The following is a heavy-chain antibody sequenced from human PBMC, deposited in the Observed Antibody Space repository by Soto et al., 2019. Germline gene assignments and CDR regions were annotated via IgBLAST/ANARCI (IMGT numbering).Heavy chain of an antibody. J-gene: IGHJ5*02. D-gene: IGHD6-6*01. CDR2: IIPIFGTA. CDR1: GGTFSSYA. V-gene: IGHV1-69*13. Sequence: SVKVSCKASGGTFSSYAISWVRQAPGQGLEWMGGIIPIFGTANYAQKFQGRVTITADESTSTAYMELSSLRSEDTAVYYCARDPGYSSSSAYNWFDPWGQGTLVTVSS. CDR3: ARDPGYSSSSAYNWFDP.